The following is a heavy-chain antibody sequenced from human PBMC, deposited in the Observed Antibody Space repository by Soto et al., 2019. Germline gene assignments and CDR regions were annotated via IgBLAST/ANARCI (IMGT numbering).Heavy chain of an antibody. CDR2: IILIFGTA. D-gene: IGHD2-15*01. J-gene: IGHJ6*02. Sequence: PVQVTCKASGGTISSYAISWVRQAPGQGLEWMGGIILIFGTANYAQKFQGRVTITADESTSTAYMELSSLRSEDTAVYYCARGLLGYCSGGSCYIPTYYYYYGMDVWGQGTTVTVSS. CDR1: GGTISSYA. V-gene: IGHV1-69*13. CDR3: ARGLLGYCSGGSCYIPTYYYYYGMDV.